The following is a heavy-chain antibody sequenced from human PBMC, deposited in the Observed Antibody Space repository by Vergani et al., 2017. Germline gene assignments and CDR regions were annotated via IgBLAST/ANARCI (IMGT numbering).Heavy chain of an antibody. CDR2: IRYDGSNK. CDR1: GFTFSSYG. V-gene: IGHV3-30*02. Sequence: QVQLVESGGGVVQPGGSLRLSCAASGFTFSSYGMHWVRQAPGKGLEWVAFIRYDGSNKYYADSVKGRFTISRDNSKNTLYLQMNSLRAEDTAVYYCAKEEVVGXTKRWGYYYYGMDVWGQGTTVTVSS. CDR3: AKEEVVGXTKRWGYYYYGMDV. D-gene: IGHD1-26*01. J-gene: IGHJ6*02.